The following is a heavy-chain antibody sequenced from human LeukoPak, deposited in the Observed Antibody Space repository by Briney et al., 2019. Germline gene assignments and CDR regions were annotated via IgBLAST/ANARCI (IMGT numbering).Heavy chain of an antibody. V-gene: IGHV3-48*03. D-gene: IGHD6-13*01. J-gene: IGHJ4*02. CDR3: ARDPTGYSSSWDFDY. CDR1: GFTFSSYE. CDR2: ISSSGSTI. Sequence: GGSLRLSXAASGFTFSSYEMNWVRQAPGKGLEWVSYISSSGSTIYYADSVKGRFTISRDNAKNSLYLQMNSLRAEDTAVYYCARDPTGYSSSWDFDYWGQGTLVTVSS.